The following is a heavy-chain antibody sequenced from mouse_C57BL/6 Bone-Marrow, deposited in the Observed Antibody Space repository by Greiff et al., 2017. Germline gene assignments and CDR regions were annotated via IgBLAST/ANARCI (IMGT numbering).Heavy chain of an antibody. Sequence: QVQLQQSGAELVKPGASVKLSCKASGYTFTSYWMHWVKQRPGRGLEWIGRIDPNSGGTKYNEKFKSKATLAVDKPSSTAYMQLLSLTSEDSAVYYCASPHYYGSRYAMDYWGQGTSVTVSS. CDR2: IDPNSGGT. D-gene: IGHD1-1*01. J-gene: IGHJ4*01. CDR3: ASPHYYGSRYAMDY. V-gene: IGHV1-72*01. CDR1: GYTFTSYW.